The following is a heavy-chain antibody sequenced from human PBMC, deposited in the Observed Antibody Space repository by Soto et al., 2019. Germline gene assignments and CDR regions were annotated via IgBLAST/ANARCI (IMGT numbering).Heavy chain of an antibody. CDR3: AKEGDGTSAWIDWFDP. V-gene: IGHV3-23*01. CDR2: ISSTGGST. J-gene: IGHJ5*02. CDR1: GFNFNSFA. D-gene: IGHD2-2*03. Sequence: GGSLRLSCAGSGFNFNSFAMSWVRQAPGKGLEWVSSISSTGGSTYYTDSVKGRFTMSRDNSKSTLYLQINSLRGGDTAVYYCAKEGDGTSAWIDWFDPWGQGTLVTVSS.